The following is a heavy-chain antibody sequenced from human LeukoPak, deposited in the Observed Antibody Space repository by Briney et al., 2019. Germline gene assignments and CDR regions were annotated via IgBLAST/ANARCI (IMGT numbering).Heavy chain of an antibody. J-gene: IGHJ4*02. V-gene: IGHV1-2*02. CDR1: GYTFTGYY. CDR2: INPNSGGT. Sequence: ASVKVSCKASGYTFTGYYMHWVRQAPGQGLEWMGWINPNSGGTNYAQKFQGRVTMTRDTSINTAYMELSRLRSDDTAVYYCASRTQYCSGGSCYYYFDYWGQGTLVTVSS. CDR3: ASRTQYCSGGSCYYYFDY. D-gene: IGHD2-15*01.